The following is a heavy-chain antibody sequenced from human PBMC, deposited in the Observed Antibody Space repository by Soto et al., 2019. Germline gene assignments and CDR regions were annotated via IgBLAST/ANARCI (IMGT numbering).Heavy chain of an antibody. CDR3: ARGAEVGAAPVGGY. D-gene: IGHD2-15*01. CDR1: GFTFSSYA. Sequence: SGGSLRLSCAASGFTFSSYAMHWVRQAPGKGLEWVAVISYDGSNKYYADSVKGRFTISRDNSKNTLYLQMNSLRAEDMAVYYCARGAEVGAAPVGGYWGQGTLVTVSS. J-gene: IGHJ4*02. CDR2: ISYDGSNK. V-gene: IGHV3-30-3*01.